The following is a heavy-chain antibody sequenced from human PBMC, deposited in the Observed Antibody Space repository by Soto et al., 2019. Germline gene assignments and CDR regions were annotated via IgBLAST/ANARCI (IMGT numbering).Heavy chain of an antibody. J-gene: IGHJ3*01. Sequence: EVQLLESGGGLVRPGGSLRLSCAASGFTFYNYAMNWVRQAPGKGLEWVSTISGGGDGTYYADSVKGRFTLSRDNSRNTVYLQMNGLRAEDTAVYYCGKNGLGSLATYGTPGECHYALDVWGQVTLVSVTS. CDR3: GKNGLGSLATYGTPGECHYALDV. CDR2: ISGGGDGT. V-gene: IGHV3-23*01. CDR1: GFTFYNYA. D-gene: IGHD2-8*01.